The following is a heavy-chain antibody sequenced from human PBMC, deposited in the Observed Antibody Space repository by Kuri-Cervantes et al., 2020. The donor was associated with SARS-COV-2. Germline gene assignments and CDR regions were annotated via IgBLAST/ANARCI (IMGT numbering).Heavy chain of an antibody. D-gene: IGHD2-21*01. J-gene: IGHJ4*02. Sequence: GESLKISCAASGFTFSSYAMSWVRQAPGKGLEWVSVIYSGGSSTYCADSVKGRFTISRDNSKNTLYLQMNSLRAEDTAVYYCAKDGDPDYWGQGTLVTVSS. CDR2: IYSGGSST. CDR3: AKDGDPDY. CDR1: GFTFSSYA. V-gene: IGHV3-23*03.